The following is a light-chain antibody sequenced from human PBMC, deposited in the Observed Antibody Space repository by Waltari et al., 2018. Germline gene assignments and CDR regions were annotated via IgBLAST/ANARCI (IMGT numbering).Light chain of an antibody. J-gene: IGLJ2*01. Sequence: QSVLTQPPSASGTPGQRVTISCSGSSSNIGSNYVYWYQQLPGTAPNLLIYRNNQRPPGVPDRSSGSQSGTSASLAISGLRSEDEADYYCAAWDDSLSGPLFGGGTKLTVL. CDR3: AAWDDSLSGPL. CDR1: SSNIGSNY. CDR2: RNN. V-gene: IGLV1-47*01.